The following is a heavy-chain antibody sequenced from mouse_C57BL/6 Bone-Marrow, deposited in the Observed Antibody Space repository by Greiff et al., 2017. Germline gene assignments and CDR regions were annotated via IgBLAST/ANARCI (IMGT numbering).Heavy chain of an antibody. CDR3: TRKSSYSYYFDY. CDR2: IRNRANNHAT. CDR1: GFTFSDAW. V-gene: IGHV6-6*01. J-gene: IGHJ2*01. Sequence: VQLKESGGGLVQPGGSMKLSCAASGFTFSDAWMDWVRQSPEKGLEWVAEIRNRANNHATYYAESVKGRFTISRDDSKSSVYLQMNSLRAEDTGIYYCTRKSSYSYYFDYWGQGTTLTVSS. D-gene: IGHD1-1*01.